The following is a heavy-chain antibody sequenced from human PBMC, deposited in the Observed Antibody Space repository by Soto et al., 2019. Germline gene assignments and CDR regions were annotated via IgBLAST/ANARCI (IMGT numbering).Heavy chain of an antibody. D-gene: IGHD2-15*01. CDR1: GYSFTSYW. CDR3: ARLDCSGGSCHYVDEHNWFDD. Sequence: PGESLKISCKGSGYSFTSYWIGWVRQMPGKGLEWMGIIYPGDSDTRYSPSFQGQVTISADKSISTAYLQWSSLKASDTAMYYCARLDCSGGSCHYVDEHNWFDDWGQGTLVTVSS. CDR2: IYPGDSDT. J-gene: IGHJ5*02. V-gene: IGHV5-51*01.